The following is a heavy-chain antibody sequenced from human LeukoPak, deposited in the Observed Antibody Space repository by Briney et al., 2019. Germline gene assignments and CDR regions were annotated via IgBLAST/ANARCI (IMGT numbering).Heavy chain of an antibody. D-gene: IGHD4-17*01. V-gene: IGHV3-21*01. CDR3: AVTTGSRGRDY. Sequence: GGSLRLSCAASGFTVSSYSMNWVRQAPGKGLEWVSSISSSSSYIYYADSVKGRFAISRDNAKNSLYLQMNSLRAEDTAVYYCAVTTGSRGRDYWGQGTLVTVSS. CDR1: GFTVSSYS. CDR2: ISSSSSYI. J-gene: IGHJ4*02.